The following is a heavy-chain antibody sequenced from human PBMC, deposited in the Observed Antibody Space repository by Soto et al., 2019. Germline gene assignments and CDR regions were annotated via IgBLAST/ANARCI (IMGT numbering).Heavy chain of an antibody. V-gene: IGHV4-59*01. CDR3: ALAAAGTGLFDY. CDR2: IYYSGST. Sequence: SETLSLTCTVSGDSISSYYWSWIRQPPGKGLEWIGYIYYSGSTNYNPSLKSRVTISVDTSKNQFSLKLSSVTAADTAVYYCALAAAGTGLFDYWGQGTLVTVSS. CDR1: GDSISSYY. D-gene: IGHD6-13*01. J-gene: IGHJ4*02.